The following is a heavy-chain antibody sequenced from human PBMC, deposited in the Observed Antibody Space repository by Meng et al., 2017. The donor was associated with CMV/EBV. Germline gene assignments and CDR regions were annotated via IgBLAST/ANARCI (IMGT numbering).Heavy chain of an antibody. V-gene: IGHV3-66*01. CDR3: ARIGSGSYSWDY. CDR1: GFAVSSNY. D-gene: IGHD1-26*01. Sequence: EVQLVEAGGGLVQPGGSLRLSCAASGFAVSSNYMSWVRQAPGKGLEWVSVIYSGGSTYYADSVKGRFTISRDNSKNTLYLQMNSLRAEDTAVYYCARIGSGSYSWDYWGQGTLVTVSS. J-gene: IGHJ4*02. CDR2: IYSGGST.